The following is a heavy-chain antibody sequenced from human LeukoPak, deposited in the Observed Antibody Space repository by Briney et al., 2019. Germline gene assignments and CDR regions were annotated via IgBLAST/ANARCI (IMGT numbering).Heavy chain of an antibody. V-gene: IGHV4-34*09. CDR1: GGSFSGYY. D-gene: IGHD5-24*01. Sequence: PSETLSLTCAVYGGSFSGYYWSWIRQPPGKGLEWIGYTLYTGTTYYNPSLKSRVTISVDTSDNQFSLKLSSVTAADTAVYYCARDLGDGYLANDYWGQGTLVTVSS. J-gene: IGHJ4*02. CDR2: TLYTGTT. CDR3: ARDLGDGYLANDY.